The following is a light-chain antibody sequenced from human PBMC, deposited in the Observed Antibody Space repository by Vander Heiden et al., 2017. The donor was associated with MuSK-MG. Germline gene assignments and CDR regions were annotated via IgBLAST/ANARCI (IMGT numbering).Light chain of an antibody. Sequence: DIQMTQSPSSLSASVGDRVTITCRASQDIRNYLAWFQQKPGKAPKSLIYAASNLQSGVPSKISGGGSGTDFTLTIDSLQPEDFATYYCQQDEKSPITLGAGTKVEIK. J-gene: IGKJ4*01. CDR2: AAS. CDR3: QQDEKSPIT. CDR1: QDIRNY. V-gene: IGKV1-16*02.